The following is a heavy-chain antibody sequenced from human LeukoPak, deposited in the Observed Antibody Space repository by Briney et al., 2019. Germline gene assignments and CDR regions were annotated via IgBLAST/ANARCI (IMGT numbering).Heavy chain of an antibody. Sequence: PGGSLRLSCAASGFTFSSYGMHWVRQAPGKGLEWVAFIRYDGSNKYYADSVKGRFTISRDNSKNTLYLQTNSLRAEDTALYYCVRDRDSTGYCDYWGQGTLVTVSS. CDR3: VRDRDSTGYCDY. D-gene: IGHD3-22*01. V-gene: IGHV3-30*02. CDR1: GFTFSSYG. J-gene: IGHJ4*02. CDR2: IRYDGSNK.